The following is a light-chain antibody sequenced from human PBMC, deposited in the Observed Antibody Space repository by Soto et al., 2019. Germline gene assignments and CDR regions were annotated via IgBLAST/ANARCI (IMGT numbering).Light chain of an antibody. Sequence: EMVFTQSPGTLSLYPGERATLSCRASQSVSNNYLAWYQQKPGQAPRLLIYGASNRATGIPDRFSGSGSGTDFTLTISRLEPEDLAVYYCQQYGSSGTFGQGTKVDIK. CDR2: GAS. V-gene: IGKV3-20*01. J-gene: IGKJ1*01. CDR1: QSVSNNY. CDR3: QQYGSSGT.